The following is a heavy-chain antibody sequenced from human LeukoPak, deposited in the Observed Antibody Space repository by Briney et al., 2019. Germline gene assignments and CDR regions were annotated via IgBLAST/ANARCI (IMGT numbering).Heavy chain of an antibody. CDR2: IRYDGSNK. D-gene: IGHD1-1*01. J-gene: IGHJ3*02. CDR3: ANAPRYNWNDAVEMI. Sequence: PGGSLRLSCAASGFTFSSYGMHWVRQAPGKGLEWVAFIRYDGSNKYYADSVKGRFTISRDNSKNTLYLQMNSLRAEDTAVYYCANAPRYNWNDAVEMIWGQGTMVTVSS. CDR1: GFTFSSYG. V-gene: IGHV3-30*02.